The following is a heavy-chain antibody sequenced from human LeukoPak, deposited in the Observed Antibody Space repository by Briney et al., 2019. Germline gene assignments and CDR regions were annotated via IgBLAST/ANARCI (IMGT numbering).Heavy chain of an antibody. J-gene: IGHJ3*01. CDR3: ARRFGHDTFDF. Sequence: GASVKVSCKPSGYTFTSYDINWVRQATGQGLEWMGWMNPNSGNTGYAQKFQGRVTITRNTSISTAYMELSSLRSEDTAVYYCARRFGHDTFDFWGQGTMVTVSS. CDR2: MNPNSGNT. CDR1: GYTFTSYD. D-gene: IGHD3-16*01. V-gene: IGHV1-8*03.